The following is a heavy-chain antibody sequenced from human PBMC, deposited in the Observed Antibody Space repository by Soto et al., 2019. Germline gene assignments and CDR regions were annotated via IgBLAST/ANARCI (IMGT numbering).Heavy chain of an antibody. CDR2: VSDDGHYK. Sequence: QVLLVESGGGVVQPGRSLRLSCEASGFTFKSFGFHWVRQAPGKGLEWVAVVSDDGHYKSYADSVKGRFTISRDNCKYTVYVVMSSLRSEYTAIYYCSRGFPVRYSSRWFGHLEFWGQGTLVTVSS. J-gene: IGHJ4*02. CDR3: SRGFPVRYSSRWFGHLEF. D-gene: IGHD6-13*01. CDR1: GFTFKSFG. V-gene: IGHV3-30*03.